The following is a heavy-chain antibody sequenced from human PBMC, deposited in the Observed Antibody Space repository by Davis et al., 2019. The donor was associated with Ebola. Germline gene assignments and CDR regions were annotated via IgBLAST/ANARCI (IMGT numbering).Heavy chain of an antibody. D-gene: IGHD5-12*01. Sequence: GESLKISCAASGFTFSSYSMNWVRQAPGKGLEWVSSISSSSSYIYYADSVKGRFTISRDNAKNSLYLQMNSLRAEDTAVYYCARDQKWLRSLDYWGQGTLVTVSS. CDR3: ARDQKWLRSLDY. CDR1: GFTFSSYS. J-gene: IGHJ4*02. V-gene: IGHV3-21*01. CDR2: ISSSSSYI.